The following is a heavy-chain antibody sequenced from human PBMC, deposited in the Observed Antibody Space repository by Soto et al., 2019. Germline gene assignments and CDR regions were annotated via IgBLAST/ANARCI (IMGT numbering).Heavy chain of an antibody. J-gene: IGHJ5*02. Sequence: GESLKISCKGSGYSFTSYWIGWVRQMPGKGLEWMGIIYPGDSDTRYSPSFQGQVTISADKSSSTAYLQWSSLKASDTAMYYCARGAPYASGANWFDPWGQGTLVTVSS. D-gene: IGHD3-10*01. CDR3: ARGAPYASGANWFDP. CDR1: GYSFTSYW. CDR2: IYPGDSDT. V-gene: IGHV5-51*01.